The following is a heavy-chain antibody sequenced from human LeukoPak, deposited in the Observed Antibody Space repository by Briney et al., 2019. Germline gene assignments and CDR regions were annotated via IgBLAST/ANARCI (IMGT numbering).Heavy chain of an antibody. D-gene: IGHD3-22*01. Sequence: SQTLSLTCTVSGRPVSSGNYYWTWIRQPPGGGLERIGYIYHTGYTFYNPSLKSRVTLSVDTSRNQFSLKLNSVTAADTAVYFCARDRDFDSSGYDLDGGPLTLEYWGQGSLVTVSS. V-gene: IGHV4-30-4*08. J-gene: IGHJ4*02. CDR3: ARDRDFDSSGYDLDGGPLTLEY. CDR2: IYHTGYT. CDR1: GRPVSSGNYY.